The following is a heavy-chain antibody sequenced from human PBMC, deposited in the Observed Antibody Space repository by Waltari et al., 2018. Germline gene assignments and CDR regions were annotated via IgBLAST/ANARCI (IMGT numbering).Heavy chain of an antibody. CDR2: IYHSGST. J-gene: IGHJ3*02. D-gene: IGHD3-16*02. CDR1: GYSISSGYY. V-gene: IGHV4-38-2*01. Sequence: QVQLQESGPGLVKPSETLSLTCAVSGYSISSGYYWGWIRQPPGKGLEWIGSIYHSGSTYANPSLKSRVTISVDTAKNQFSLKLSSVTAADTAVYYCARGNLYDYIWGSYRHHDAFDIWGQGTMVTVSS. CDR3: ARGNLYDYIWGSYRHHDAFDI.